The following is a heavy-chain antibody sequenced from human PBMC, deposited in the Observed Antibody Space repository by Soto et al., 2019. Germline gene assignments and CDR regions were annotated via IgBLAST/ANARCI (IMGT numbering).Heavy chain of an antibody. J-gene: IGHJ4*02. CDR1: GYTFTSYD. V-gene: IGHV1-8*01. Sequence: QVQLVQSGAEVRKPGASVKVSCEASGYTFTSYDIYWVRQATGQGLEWMGWLNPNTGDSGYAQKFQGRITVTSDTSINTVYMELSSLRSKDTAVYYCARRAETNGWNGFGADKYYFDFSGQGTLVTDSS. CDR2: LNPNTGDS. CDR3: ARRAETNGWNGFGADKYYFDF. D-gene: IGHD3-3*01.